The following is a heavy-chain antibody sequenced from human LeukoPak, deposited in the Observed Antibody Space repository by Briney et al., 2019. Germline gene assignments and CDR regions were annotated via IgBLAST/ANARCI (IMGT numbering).Heavy chain of an antibody. Sequence: ASVKVSGKASGYTFTSYYMHWVRQAPGQGLEWMGIINPSGGSTSYAQKFQGRVTMTRDTSTSTVYMELSSLRSEDTAVYYCARESGNYDILTGYYTYYYGMDVWGQGTTVTVSS. J-gene: IGHJ6*02. CDR3: ARESGNYDILTGYYTYYYGMDV. V-gene: IGHV1-46*01. CDR1: GYTFTSYY. D-gene: IGHD3-9*01. CDR2: INPSGGST.